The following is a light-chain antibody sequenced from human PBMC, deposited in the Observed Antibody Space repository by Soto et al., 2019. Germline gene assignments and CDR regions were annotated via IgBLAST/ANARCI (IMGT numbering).Light chain of an antibody. Sequence: EIVLTQSPGTLSLSPGERATLSCRASQSVRSSYLAWYQQKPGQAPRLLIYGASTRATGLPDRLSGSGSGTDFTLTIIRLEHEDFAVYHCHQYGSSPPTVGPGTKVDSK. CDR3: HQYGSSPPT. CDR2: GAS. J-gene: IGKJ3*01. V-gene: IGKV3-20*01. CDR1: QSVRSSY.